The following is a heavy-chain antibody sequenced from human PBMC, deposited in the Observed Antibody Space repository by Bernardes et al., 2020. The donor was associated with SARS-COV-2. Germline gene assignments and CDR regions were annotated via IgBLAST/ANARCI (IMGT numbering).Heavy chain of an antibody. CDR1: GLTVSSNY. V-gene: IGHV3-53*01. CDR3: ATGPGYSSRPFES. CDR2: IYGGGSS. J-gene: IGHJ4*02. Sequence: GGSLRLSCAASGLTVSSNYMTWVRQAPGKGLEWVSVIYGGGSSYSADSVKGRFTISRDNSKNTLYLQMNSLRAEDTAVYYCATGPGYSSRPFESWGQGTLVTVSS. D-gene: IGHD6-13*01.